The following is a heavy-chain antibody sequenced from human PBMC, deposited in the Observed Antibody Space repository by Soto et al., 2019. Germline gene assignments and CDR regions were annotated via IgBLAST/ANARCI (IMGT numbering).Heavy chain of an antibody. D-gene: IGHD3-16*01. CDR3: AHRREGDPYYFDY. CDR2: IYWDDDK. J-gene: IGHJ4*02. Sequence: QITLKESGPTLVKPTQTLTLTCTFSGFSLNTNAVAVAWIPQPPGKALEWLALIYWDDDKSYSPSLKSRLTITKDTAKYQVVLTMTNRDPVDTAIYCCAHRREGDPYYFDYWGKGTLVTVSS. CDR1: GFSLNTNAVA. V-gene: IGHV2-5*02.